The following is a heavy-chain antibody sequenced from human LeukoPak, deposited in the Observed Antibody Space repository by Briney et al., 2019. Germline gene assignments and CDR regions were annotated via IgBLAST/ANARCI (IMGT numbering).Heavy chain of an antibody. J-gene: IGHJ4*02. V-gene: IGHV3-74*01. Sequence: GGSLRLSCAASGFTFSNAWMSWVRQAPGKGLVWVSRINSDGSRTNYADSVKGRFTISRDNAKNTLYLQINSLRAEDTAVYYCARALGSPLDYWGQGTLVTVSS. CDR2: INSDGSRT. D-gene: IGHD1-26*01. CDR1: GFTFSNAW. CDR3: ARALGSPLDY.